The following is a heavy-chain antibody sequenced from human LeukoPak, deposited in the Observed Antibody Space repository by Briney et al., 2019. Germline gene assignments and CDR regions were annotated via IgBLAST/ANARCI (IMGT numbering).Heavy chain of an antibody. D-gene: IGHD3-22*01. CDR2: IYYSGST. J-gene: IGHJ4*02. Sequence: SETLSLTCTVSGVSISSYYWSWIRQPPGKGLEWIGYIYYSGSTNYNPSLKSRVTISVDTSKNQFPLKLSSVTAADTAVYYCARLKYYYDSSGYYPLFDYWGQGTLVTVSS. CDR1: GVSISSYY. CDR3: ARLKYYYDSSGYYPLFDY. V-gene: IGHV4-59*08.